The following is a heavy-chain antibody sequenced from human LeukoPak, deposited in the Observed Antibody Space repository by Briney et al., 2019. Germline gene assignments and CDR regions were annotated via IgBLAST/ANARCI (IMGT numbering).Heavy chain of an antibody. J-gene: IGHJ6*03. Sequence: PSETLSLTCAVSGYSISSGYCWGWIRQPPGKGLEWIGSIYHSGSTYYNPSLKSRVTISVDTSKNQFSLKLSSVTAADTAVYYCARGPLYCSSTSCYEYYYYYYMDVWGKGTTVTVSS. CDR3: ARGPLYCSSTSCYEYYYYYYMDV. D-gene: IGHD2-2*01. CDR2: IYHSGST. V-gene: IGHV4-38-2*01. CDR1: GYSISSGYC.